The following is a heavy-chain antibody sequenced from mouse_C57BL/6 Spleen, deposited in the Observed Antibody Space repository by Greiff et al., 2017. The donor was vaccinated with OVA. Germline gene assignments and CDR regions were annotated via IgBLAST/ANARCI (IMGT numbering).Heavy chain of an antibody. V-gene: IGHV1-22*01. D-gene: IGHD2-3*01. CDR3: AINGWLLPHYYAMDY. CDR1: GYTFTDYN. J-gene: IGHJ4*01. Sequence: VQLQQSGPELVKPGASVKMSCKASGYTFTDYNMHWVKQSHGKSLEWIGYINPNNGGTSYNQKFKGKATLTVNKSSSTAYMELRSLTSEDSAVYYCAINGWLLPHYYAMDYWGQGTSVTVSS. CDR2: INPNNGGT.